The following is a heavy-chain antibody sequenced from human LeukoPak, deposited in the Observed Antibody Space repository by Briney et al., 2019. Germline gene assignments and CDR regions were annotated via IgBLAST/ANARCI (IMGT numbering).Heavy chain of an antibody. CDR2: ISGSGGST. Sequence: GGSLRLSCAASGFTFSSYSMNWVRQAPGKGLEWVSAISGSGGSTYYADSVKGRFTISRDNSKNTLYLQMNSLRAEDTAVYYCAKQSTTVTTSINYWGQGTLVTVSS. CDR3: AKQSTTVTTSINY. J-gene: IGHJ4*02. CDR1: GFTFSSYS. V-gene: IGHV3-23*01. D-gene: IGHD4-17*01.